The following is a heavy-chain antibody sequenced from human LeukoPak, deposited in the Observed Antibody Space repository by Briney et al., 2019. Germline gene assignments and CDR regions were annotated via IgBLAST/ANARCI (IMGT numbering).Heavy chain of an antibody. J-gene: IGHJ5*02. D-gene: IGHD1-14*01. CDR1: GFTFSDEY. CDR3: ARETGGSYYRYNWFDP. V-gene: IGHV3-11*05. Sequence: GGALRLSCAASGFTFSDEYMSWIRQAPGKGLEWVSYISSSSSYTNYADSVKGRFTIPRDNAKNSLYLQMNSLRAEDTAVYYCARETGGSYYRYNWFDPWGQGTLVTVSS. CDR2: ISSSSSYT.